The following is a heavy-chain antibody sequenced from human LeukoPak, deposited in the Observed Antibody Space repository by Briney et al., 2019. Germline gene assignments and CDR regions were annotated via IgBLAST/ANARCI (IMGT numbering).Heavy chain of an antibody. CDR1: GGSISSYY. Sequence: QTSETLSLTCTVSGGSISSYYWSWIRQPPGKGLEWIGYIYYSGSTNYNPSLKSRVTISVDTSKNQFSLKLSSVTAADTAVYYCARHPLSSGYPFDYWGQGTLVTVSS. CDR2: IYYSGST. D-gene: IGHD3-22*01. V-gene: IGHV4-59*08. CDR3: ARHPLSSGYPFDY. J-gene: IGHJ4*02.